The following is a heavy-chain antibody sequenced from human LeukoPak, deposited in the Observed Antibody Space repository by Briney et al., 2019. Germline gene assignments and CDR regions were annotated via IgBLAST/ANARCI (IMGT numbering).Heavy chain of an antibody. Sequence: GGSLRLSCAASRFTFSSQAMHWARQAPGKGREGGAVVSYQGSNEYYADSVKGRFTVSRDNSKNTLYLQMKRLRGEDAAVYYCAKTLRYCPGSSCQPVVCDIWGLGTMVTVYS. D-gene: IGHD2-2*01. J-gene: IGHJ3*02. CDR1: RFTFSSQA. CDR3: AKTLRYCPGSSCQPVVCDI. V-gene: IGHV3-30*04. CDR2: VSYQGSNE.